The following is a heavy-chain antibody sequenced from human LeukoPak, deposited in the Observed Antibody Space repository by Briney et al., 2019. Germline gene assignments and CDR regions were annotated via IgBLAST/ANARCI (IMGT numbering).Heavy chain of an antibody. CDR1: GSTFSDYY. CDR3: ARSGQWLVKRYFDY. J-gene: IGHJ4*02. V-gene: IGHV3-11*03. CDR2: ISSSSSYT. Sequence: GGSLRLSCAASGSTFSDYYMSWIRQAPGKGLEWVSYISSSSSYTNYADSVKGRFTISRDNAKNSLYLQMNSLRAEDTAVYYCARSGQWLVKRYFDYWGQGTLVTVSS. D-gene: IGHD6-19*01.